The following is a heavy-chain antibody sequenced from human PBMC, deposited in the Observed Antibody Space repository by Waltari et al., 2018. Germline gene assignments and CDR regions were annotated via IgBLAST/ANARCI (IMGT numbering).Heavy chain of an antibody. CDR3: TRGGNYYFDY. V-gene: IGHV3-74*01. D-gene: IGHD5-12*01. CDR1: GFTFSSSW. J-gene: IGHJ4*02. CDR2: INPDGRTT. Sequence: EVQLVESGGGLLQPGGSLRLSCAASGFTFSSSWIHWVRQPPGKGLVWVSRINPDGRTTNYAESVRGRFTISRDNAQNPVDLEMNSLRAEDTAVYFCTRGGNYYFDYWGRGTLVTVSS.